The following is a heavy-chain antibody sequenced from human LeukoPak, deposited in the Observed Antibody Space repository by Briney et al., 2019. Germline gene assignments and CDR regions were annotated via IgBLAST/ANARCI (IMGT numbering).Heavy chain of an antibody. V-gene: IGHV4-59*08. J-gene: IGHJ5*02. D-gene: IGHD6-13*01. CDR3: ARRRAERGSNGHYNWFDP. CDR2: IYFSGTT. CDR1: GDSINAYY. Sequence: KPSETLSLTCTVSGDSINAYYWGWIRQPPGKGLEWIGYIYFSGTTKYNPSLESRVTISVDTSKNQFSLKLSSVTAADTAVYYCARRRAERGSNGHYNWFDPWGQGILVTVSS.